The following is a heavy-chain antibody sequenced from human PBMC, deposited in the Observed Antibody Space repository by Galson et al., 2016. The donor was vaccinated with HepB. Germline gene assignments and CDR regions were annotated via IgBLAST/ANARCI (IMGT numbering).Heavy chain of an antibody. J-gene: IGHJ4*02. D-gene: IGHD4-17*01. CDR3: ARVGDYGGYFDY. V-gene: IGHV3-53*01. Sequence: SLRLSCAASGFTVSSKYLTWVRQAPGKGLEWVSIMYRDGTAYYADSVKGRFTISRDNSKNPLYLQMRRLKTEDSAVYHCARVGDYGGYFDYWGQGTLVTVSS. CDR2: MYRDGTA. CDR1: GFTVSSKY.